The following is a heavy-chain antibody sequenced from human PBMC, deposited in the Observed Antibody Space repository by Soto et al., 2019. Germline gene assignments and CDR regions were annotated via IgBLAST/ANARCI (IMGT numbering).Heavy chain of an antibody. CDR1: GGSISSGGYY. V-gene: IGHV4-31*03. Sequence: SETLSLTCTVSGGSISSGGYYWSWIRQHPGKGLEWIGYIYYSGSTYYNPSLKSRVTTSVDTSKNQFSLKLSSVTAADTAVYYCARDVPHEGMDVWGQGTTVTVSS. CDR3: ARDVPHEGMDV. CDR2: IYYSGST. D-gene: IGHD2-2*01. J-gene: IGHJ6*02.